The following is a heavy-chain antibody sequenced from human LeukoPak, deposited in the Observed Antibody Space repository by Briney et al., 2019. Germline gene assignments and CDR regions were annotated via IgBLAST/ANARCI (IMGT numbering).Heavy chain of an antibody. CDR2: INPSGGST. CDR3: ARGALSPYGSGSYYPDFDY. D-gene: IGHD3-10*01. V-gene: IGHV1-46*01. J-gene: IGHJ4*02. Sequence: ASVKVSCKASGYTFTSYYMHWVRQAPGQGLQWMGIINPSGGSTSYAQKFQGRVTMTRDTSTSTVYMELSSLRSEDTAVYYCARGALSPYGSGSYYPDFDYWGQGTLVTVSS. CDR1: GYTFTSYY.